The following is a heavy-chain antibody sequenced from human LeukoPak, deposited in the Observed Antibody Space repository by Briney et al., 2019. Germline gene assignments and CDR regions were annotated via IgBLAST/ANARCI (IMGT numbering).Heavy chain of an antibody. J-gene: IGHJ6*02. V-gene: IGHV1-2*02. CDR2: INPNSGGT. D-gene: IGHD3-10*01. Sequence: GASVTVSYKASGYTFTVYYMHWVRQAPGQGLEWMGWINPNSGGTNYAQKFQGRVTITRDTSISTAYMEPSRLRSDDTAVYYCARGPVLLWFGEIYGMDVWGQGTTVTVS. CDR3: ARGPVLLWFGEIYGMDV. CDR1: GYTFTVYY.